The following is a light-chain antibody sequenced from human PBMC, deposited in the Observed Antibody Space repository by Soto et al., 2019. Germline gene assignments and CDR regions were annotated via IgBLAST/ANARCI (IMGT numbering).Light chain of an antibody. Sequence: QLVLTQPPSVSGAPGQRVTISCTGSSSNIGAGYDVHWYQQLPGTAPKLLIYGNSNRPSGVPDRFSGSKSGTSASLAITGLHAEDEADYYCQSYDSSLSVVFGGGTKLTVL. CDR3: QSYDSSLSVV. V-gene: IGLV1-40*01. CDR1: SSNIGAGYD. CDR2: GNS. J-gene: IGLJ2*01.